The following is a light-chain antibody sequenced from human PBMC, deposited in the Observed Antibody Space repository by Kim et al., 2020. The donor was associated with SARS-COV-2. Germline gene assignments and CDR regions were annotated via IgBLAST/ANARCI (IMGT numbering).Light chain of an antibody. J-gene: IGKJ1*01. Sequence: PRGRATLSCRASQSVSSSYLAWYQQKPGQAPRLLIHGASTRATGIPDRFSGSGSGTDFSLTISRLEPEDFAVYCCLQYGNSPWTFGQGTKVDIK. CDR2: GAS. CDR3: LQYGNSPWT. V-gene: IGKV3-20*01. CDR1: QSVSSSY.